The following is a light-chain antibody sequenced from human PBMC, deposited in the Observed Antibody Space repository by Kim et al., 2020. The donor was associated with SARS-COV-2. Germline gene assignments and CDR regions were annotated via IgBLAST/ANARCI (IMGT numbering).Light chain of an antibody. CDR2: YDS. J-gene: IGLJ2*01. V-gene: IGLV3-21*04. Sequence: SYELTQPPSVSVAPGKTARITCGGNNIGSKSVYWYQQKPGQASVLVIYYDSDRPSGIPERFSGSNSGNTATLTISRVEAGDEADYYCQVWDSSSDHRVFGGGTKLTVL. CDR3: QVWDSSSDHRV. CDR1: NIGSKS.